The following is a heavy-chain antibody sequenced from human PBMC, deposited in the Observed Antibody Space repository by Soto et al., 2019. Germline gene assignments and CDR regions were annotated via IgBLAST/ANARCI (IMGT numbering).Heavy chain of an antibody. D-gene: IGHD3-10*01. Sequence: QVQLQESGPGLVKPSGTLSLTCTVSNASISSRKWWTWVRQTPGKGLEWIGEIYHSGSINHNTSLKSRVTMSVDKSNNQFSLKMTSVTAADTAVCYCASKFGELLADAFDIWGQGTVVTVSS. V-gene: IGHV4-4*02. CDR1: NASISSRKW. J-gene: IGHJ3*02. CDR3: ASKFGELLADAFDI. CDR2: IYHSGSI.